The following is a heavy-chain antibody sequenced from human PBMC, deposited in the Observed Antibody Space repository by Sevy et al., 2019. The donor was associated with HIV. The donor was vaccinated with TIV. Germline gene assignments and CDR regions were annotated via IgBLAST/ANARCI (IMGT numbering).Heavy chain of an antibody. V-gene: IGHV4-34*01. Sequence: SETLSLTCAVYGGSFSGYYWSWIRQPPGKGLEWIGEINHSGSTNYNPSLKSRVTISVDTSKNQFSLKLSSVTAADTAVYYCARNTDILTGYYKTTGDDAFDIWGQGTMVTVSS. CDR2: INHSGST. D-gene: IGHD3-9*01. CDR1: GGSFSGYY. J-gene: IGHJ3*02. CDR3: ARNTDILTGYYKTTGDDAFDI.